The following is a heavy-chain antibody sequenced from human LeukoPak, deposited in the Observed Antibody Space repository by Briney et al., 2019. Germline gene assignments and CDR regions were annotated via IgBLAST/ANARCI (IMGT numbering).Heavy chain of an antibody. Sequence: GGSLRLSCGASGFTFSGYAMHWVRQAPGKGLEWVALISYDGSDKYYADSVKGRFTVSRDNSKNTLYLQMSSLRAEDTAVYYCAREQYYYGSGSYYALDCWGQGTLVTVSS. D-gene: IGHD3-10*01. CDR2: ISYDGSDK. CDR1: GFTFSGYA. J-gene: IGHJ4*02. CDR3: AREQYYYGSGSYYALDC. V-gene: IGHV3-30*04.